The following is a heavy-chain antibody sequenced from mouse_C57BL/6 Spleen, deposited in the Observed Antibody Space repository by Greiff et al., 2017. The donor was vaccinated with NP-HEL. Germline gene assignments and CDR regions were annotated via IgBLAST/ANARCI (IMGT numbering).Heavy chain of an antibody. D-gene: IGHD2-1*01. CDR3: AKLQSHYYAMDY. CDR1: GYSITSGYY. Sequence: EVQLVESGPGLVKPSQSLSLTCSVTGYSITSGYYWNWIRQFPGNKLEWMGYISYDGSNNYNPSLKNRISITRDTSKNQFFLKLNSVTTEDTATYYCAKLQSHYYAMDYWGQGTSVTVSS. V-gene: IGHV3-6*01. CDR2: ISYDGSN. J-gene: IGHJ4*01.